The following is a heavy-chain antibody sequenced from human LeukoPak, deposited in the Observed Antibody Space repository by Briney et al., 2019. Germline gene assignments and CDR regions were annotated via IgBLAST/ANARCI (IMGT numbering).Heavy chain of an antibody. D-gene: IGHD4-23*01. J-gene: IGHJ4*02. CDR2: INHSGST. Sequence: SETLSLTCAVYGGSFSGYYWSWIRQPPGKGLEWIGEINHSGSTNYNPSLKSRVTISVDTSKNQFSLNLTSVTAADTAVYYCARIPYGGFDYWGQGTLVTVSS. CDR1: GGSFSGYY. CDR3: ARIPYGGFDY. V-gene: IGHV4-34*01.